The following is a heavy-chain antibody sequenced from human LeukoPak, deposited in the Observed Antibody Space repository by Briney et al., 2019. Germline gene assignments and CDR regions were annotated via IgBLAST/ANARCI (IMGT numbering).Heavy chain of an antibody. J-gene: IGHJ4*02. D-gene: IGHD1-1*01. V-gene: IGHV3-23*01. CDR2: ISGSGGST. CDR1: GFTFSSYA. CDR3: ARSTLATTYYFDY. Sequence: GGSLRLSCAASGFTFSSYAMSWVRQAPGKGLEWVSAISGSGGSTYYADSVKGRFTISRDNAKNSLYLQMNSLRAEDTAVYYCARSTLATTYYFDYWGQGTLVTVSS.